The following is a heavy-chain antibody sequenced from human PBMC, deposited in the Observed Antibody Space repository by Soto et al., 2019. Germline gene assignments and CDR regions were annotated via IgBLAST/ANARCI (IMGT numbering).Heavy chain of an antibody. CDR1: GGTISSYY. D-gene: IGHD5-12*01. CDR3: AREGSGYDEGLYYFDY. Sequence: PSETLSLTCTVSGGTISSYYWSWIRQPPGKGLEWIGYIYYSGSTNYNPSLKSRVTISVDTSKNQFSLKLSSVTAADTAVYYCAREGSGYDEGLYYFDYWGQGTLVTVSS. CDR2: IYYSGST. J-gene: IGHJ4*02. V-gene: IGHV4-59*01.